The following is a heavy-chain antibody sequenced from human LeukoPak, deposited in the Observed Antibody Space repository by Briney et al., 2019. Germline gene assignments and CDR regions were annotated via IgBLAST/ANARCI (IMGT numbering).Heavy chain of an antibody. Sequence: PGGSLRLSCAASGFTFDNHAMSWVRQAPGKGLEWVAVIWYDGSNKYYADSVKGRFTISRDNSKNTLFLQMNSLRAEDTAVYYCAKEFSAAAYYFHYWGQGTLVTVSS. CDR3: AKEFSAAAYYFHY. D-gene: IGHD6-25*01. CDR2: IWYDGSNK. J-gene: IGHJ4*02. CDR1: GFTFDNHA. V-gene: IGHV3-33*06.